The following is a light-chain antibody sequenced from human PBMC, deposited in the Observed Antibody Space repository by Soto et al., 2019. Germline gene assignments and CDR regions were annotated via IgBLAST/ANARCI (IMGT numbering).Light chain of an antibody. CDR2: GES. CDR1: QSVSDT. J-gene: IGKJ4*01. Sequence: EIVMTQSQATLSVAPGERATLAGRALQSVSDTLACHQQHPGQAPRLLLYGESIRATGIPARVSGSGSATEFTLTISSLQSEDFAVYYCQEYNDWPLTFGGGTKVEIK. V-gene: IGKV3-15*01. CDR3: QEYNDWPLT.